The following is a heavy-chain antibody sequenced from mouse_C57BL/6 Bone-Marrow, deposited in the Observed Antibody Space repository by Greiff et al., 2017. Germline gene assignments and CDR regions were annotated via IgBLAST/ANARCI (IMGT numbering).Heavy chain of an antibody. CDR2: IDPSDSYT. V-gene: IGHV1-59*01. J-gene: IGHJ4*01. Sequence: QVQLQQPGAELVRPGTSVKLSCKASGYTFTSYWMHWVKQRPGQGLEWIGVIDPSDSYTKYNQKFKGKATLTVDTSSSTAYMQLSSLTSEDSAVYYCASWVYYGYFYAMDYWGQGTSVTVSS. CDR1: GYTFTSYW. D-gene: IGHD2-2*01. CDR3: ASWVYYGYFYAMDY.